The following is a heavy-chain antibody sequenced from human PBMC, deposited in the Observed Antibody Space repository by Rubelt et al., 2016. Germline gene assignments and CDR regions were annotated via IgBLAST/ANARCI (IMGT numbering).Heavy chain of an antibody. Sequence: QVQLQESGPGLVKPSETLSLTCTVSGYSISSGYYWGWIRQPPGKGLEWIGCINHSGSTYHNPSLKGRVTMSVDTSKNQVYLRLSSVTDADTAVYYCARLIAQYSTSSPVDCWGQGTLVTVSS. CDR2: INHSGST. D-gene: IGHD6-6*01. CDR1: GYSISSGYY. V-gene: IGHV4-38-2*02. CDR3: ARLIAQYSTSSPVDC. J-gene: IGHJ4*02.